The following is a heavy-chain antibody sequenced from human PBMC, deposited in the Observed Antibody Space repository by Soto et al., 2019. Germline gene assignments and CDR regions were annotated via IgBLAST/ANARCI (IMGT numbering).Heavy chain of an antibody. CDR3: AKAQYDYVWGSYRWGWFDP. Sequence: EVQLLESGGGLVQPGGSLRLSCAASGFTFSSYAMSWVRQAPGKGLEWVSAISGSGGSTYYADSVKGRFTISRDNSKNTLYLQMNSLRAEDTAVYYCAKAQYDYVWGSYRWGWFDPWGQGTLVTVSS. D-gene: IGHD3-16*02. CDR1: GFTFSSYA. J-gene: IGHJ5*02. V-gene: IGHV3-23*01. CDR2: ISGSGGST.